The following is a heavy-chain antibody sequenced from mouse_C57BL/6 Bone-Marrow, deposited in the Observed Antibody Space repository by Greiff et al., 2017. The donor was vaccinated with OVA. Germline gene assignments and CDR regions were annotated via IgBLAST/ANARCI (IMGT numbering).Heavy chain of an antibody. D-gene: IGHD1-1*01. CDR2: IYPSDSET. V-gene: IGHV1-61*01. CDR1: GYTFTSYW. CDR3: ARFDYGSEWFAY. J-gene: IGHJ3*01. Sequence: VQLQQPGAELVRPGSSVKLSCKASGYTFTSYWMDWVKQRPGQGLEWIGNIYPSDSETHYNQKFKDKATLTVDKSSSTAYMQLSSLTSEDSAVYYCARFDYGSEWFAYWGQGTLVTVSA.